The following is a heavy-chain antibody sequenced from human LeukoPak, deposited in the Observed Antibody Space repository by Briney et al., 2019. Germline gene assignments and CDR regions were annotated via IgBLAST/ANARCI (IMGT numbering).Heavy chain of an antibody. CDR1: GGSISSGDYY. CDR2: IYYSGST. V-gene: IGHV4-61*08. J-gene: IGHJ4*02. CDR3: ARDAAGFNSSWEFDY. D-gene: IGHD6-13*01. Sequence: PSETLSLTCTVSGGSISSGDYYWSWIRQPPGKGLEWIGYIYYSGSTNYNPSLKSRVTISADTSKNQFSLKLSSVTAADTAMYYCARDAAGFNSSWEFDYWGQGTLVTVSS.